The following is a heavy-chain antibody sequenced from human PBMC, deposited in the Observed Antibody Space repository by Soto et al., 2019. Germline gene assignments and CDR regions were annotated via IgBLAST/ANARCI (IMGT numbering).Heavy chain of an antibody. CDR2: INPNSGGT. J-gene: IGHJ4*02. CDR3: ASDGTGIAAAGTGTFIDY. D-gene: IGHD6-13*01. Sequence: ASVKVSCKASGYTFTGYYMHWVRQAPGQGLEWMGWINPNSGGTNYAQKFQGWVTMTRDTSISTAYMELSRLRSDDTAVYYCASDGTGIAAAGTGTFIDYWGQGTLVTVSS. V-gene: IGHV1-2*04. CDR1: GYTFTGYY.